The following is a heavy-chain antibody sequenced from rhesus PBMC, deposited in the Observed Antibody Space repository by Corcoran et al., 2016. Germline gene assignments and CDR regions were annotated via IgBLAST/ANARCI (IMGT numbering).Heavy chain of an antibody. V-gene: IGHV3S11*01. CDR1: GFTFSNYW. CDR3: TRRGVTRALDY. D-gene: IGHD4-23*01. Sequence: EVQLVESGGGLVQPGGSLRLSCAASGFTFSNYWMSWVRQAQGKGLEWVGLIKNKADGGKAAYAEYVKGRFTISRDDSTNTLYLQMNSLKTEDTAVYYCTRRGVTRALDYWGQGVLVTVSS. J-gene: IGHJ4*01. CDR2: IKNKADGGKA.